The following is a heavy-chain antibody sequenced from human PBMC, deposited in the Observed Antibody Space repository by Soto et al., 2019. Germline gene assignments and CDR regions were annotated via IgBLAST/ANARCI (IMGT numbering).Heavy chain of an antibody. CDR2: IYYSGST. Sequence: SETLSLTCTVSGGSISSYYWSWIRQPPGKGLEWIGYIYYSGSTNYNPSLKSRVTISVDTSKNQFSLKLSSVTAADTAVYYCARTTNVDMQFDYWGQGTLVTVSS. D-gene: IGHD5-12*01. CDR3: ARTTNVDMQFDY. CDR1: GGSISSYY. V-gene: IGHV4-59*01. J-gene: IGHJ4*02.